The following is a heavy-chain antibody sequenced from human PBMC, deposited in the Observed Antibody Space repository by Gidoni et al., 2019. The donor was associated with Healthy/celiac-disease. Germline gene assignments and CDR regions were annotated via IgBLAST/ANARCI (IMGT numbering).Heavy chain of an antibody. J-gene: IGHJ4*02. Sequence: EVQLLESGGGLVQPGGSLRLSCAASGFTFSSYAMSWVRQAPGKGLAWVSAISGSGGSTYYADSVKGRFTISRDNSKNTLYLQMNSLRAEDTAVYYCAKDQSSVVVVAATYYWGQGTLVTVSS. CDR1: GFTFSSYA. CDR3: AKDQSSVVVVAATYY. D-gene: IGHD2-15*01. CDR2: ISGSGGST. V-gene: IGHV3-23*01.